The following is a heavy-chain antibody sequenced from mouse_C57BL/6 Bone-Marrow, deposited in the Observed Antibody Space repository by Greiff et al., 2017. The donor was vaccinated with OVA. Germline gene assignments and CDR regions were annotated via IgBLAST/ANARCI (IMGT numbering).Heavy chain of an antibody. CDR1: GYTFTSYG. J-gene: IGHJ3*01. CDR2: IYPRSGNT. CDR3: ARGRGLRRGWFAY. D-gene: IGHD2-4*01. V-gene: IGHV1-81*01. Sequence: VKLQQSGAELARPGASVKLSCKASGYTFTSYGISWVKQRTGQGLEWIGEIYPRSGNTYYNEKFKGKATLTADKSSSTAYMELRSPTSEDSAVYFCARGRGLRRGWFAYWGQGTLVTVSA.